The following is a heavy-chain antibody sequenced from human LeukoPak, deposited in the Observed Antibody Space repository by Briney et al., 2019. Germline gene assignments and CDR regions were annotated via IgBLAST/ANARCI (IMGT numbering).Heavy chain of an antibody. V-gene: IGHV4-38-2*02. J-gene: IGHJ4*02. CDR3: ARVNTVMATFDY. Sequence: PSETLSLTCTVSGYSISSAYGGWIRQPPGKGLEWIATISHSGSTYYNPSLKSRVTISGDTSHSQYSLKLSSVTAADTAVYYCARVNTVMATFDYWGQGTLVTVSS. D-gene: IGHD5-18*01. CDR1: GYSISSAY. CDR2: ISHSGST.